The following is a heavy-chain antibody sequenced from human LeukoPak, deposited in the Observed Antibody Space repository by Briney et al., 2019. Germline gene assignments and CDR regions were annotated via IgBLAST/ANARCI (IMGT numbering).Heavy chain of an antibody. CDR2: ISAYNGNT. Sequence: EASVKVSCKASGYTFTSYGISWVRQAPGQGLEWMGWISAYNGNTNYAQKLQGRVTMTTDTSTSTAYMELRSLRSDDTAVYYCARGALQYYYYYGMDVWGQGTTVTVSS. D-gene: IGHD4-11*01. CDR3: ARGALQYYYYYGMDV. J-gene: IGHJ6*02. CDR1: GYTFTSYG. V-gene: IGHV1-18*01.